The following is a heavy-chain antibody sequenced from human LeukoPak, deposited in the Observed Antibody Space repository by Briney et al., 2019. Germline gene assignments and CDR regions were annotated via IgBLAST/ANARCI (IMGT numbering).Heavy chain of an antibody. Sequence: KPSETLSLTCTVSGGSISSYYWSWIRQPPGKGLEWIGYVYYSGSTTYNPSLKSRVTISVDTSKNQFSLKLSSVTAADTAVYYCARAPYTSGFYFFDPLGQGTLVTDSS. V-gene: IGHV4-59*13. CDR3: ARAPYTSGFYFFDP. CDR1: GGSISSYY. D-gene: IGHD3-22*01. CDR2: VYYSGST. J-gene: IGHJ5*02.